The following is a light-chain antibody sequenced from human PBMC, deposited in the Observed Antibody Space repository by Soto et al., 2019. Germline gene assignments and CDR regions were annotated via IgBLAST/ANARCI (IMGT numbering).Light chain of an antibody. V-gene: IGLV2-14*03. Sequence: QSALAQPASVAGSPGQSITISCTGTNTDVGDYNYVSWDRQLPGKAPQLIIYEVFKRPSGVSPRICGSKTANTASLTIAGLQPQDEGDYFCYSSTTSTAFYVFGTGTKATVL. CDR1: NTDVGDYNY. CDR2: EVF. J-gene: IGLJ1*01. CDR3: YSSTTSTAFYV.